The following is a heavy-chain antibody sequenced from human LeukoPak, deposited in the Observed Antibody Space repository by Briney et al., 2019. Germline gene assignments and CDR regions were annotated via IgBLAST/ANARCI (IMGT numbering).Heavy chain of an antibody. CDR1: GITFRNYG. CDR2: IWYDGSNK. CDR3: ARGAGFDY. V-gene: IGHV3-33*01. D-gene: IGHD3-16*01. J-gene: IGHJ4*02. Sequence: PGGSLRLSCAASGITFRNYGMHWVRQAPGKGLEWVAVIWYDGSNKDYADSVKGRFTVSRDNSKNTLYLQMNSLRAEDTAVYYCARGAGFDYWGQGTLVTVSS.